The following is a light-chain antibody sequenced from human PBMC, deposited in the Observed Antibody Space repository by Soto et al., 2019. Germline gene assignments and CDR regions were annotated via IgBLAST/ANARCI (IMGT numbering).Light chain of an antibody. Sequence: QMTQSPTSLSASVGDRVNITCRASQSIXNYLNWYQLKPGKAPKILXSAAPTLQMGVPSRLGGSGSGTDFTLTISSLQPEYVATYYCQQSYSSTIAFGQGTRLEIK. CDR1: QSIXNY. V-gene: IGKV1-39*01. CDR2: AAP. CDR3: QQSYSSTIA. J-gene: IGKJ5*01.